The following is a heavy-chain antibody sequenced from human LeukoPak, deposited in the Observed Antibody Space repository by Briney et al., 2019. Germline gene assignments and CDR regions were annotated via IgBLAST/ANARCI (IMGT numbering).Heavy chain of an antibody. CDR1: GGSISSGGYY. CDR2: IYYSGSI. V-gene: IGHV4-31*03. D-gene: IGHD4-11*01. J-gene: IGHJ6*02. Sequence: SQTLSLTCTVSGGSISSGGYYWSWIRQHPGKGLEWIGYIYYSGSIYYSPSLKSRLTISIDTSKNQFSLKLSSVTAADTAVYYCARDRSTVDYYGLDVWGQGTTVIVSS. CDR3: ARDRSTVDYYGLDV.